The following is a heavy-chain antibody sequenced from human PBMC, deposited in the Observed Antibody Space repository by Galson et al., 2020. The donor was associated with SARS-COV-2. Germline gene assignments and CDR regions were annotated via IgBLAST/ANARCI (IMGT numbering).Heavy chain of an antibody. CDR1: GFSLSTSGMC. CDR2: LDWDDDK. J-gene: IGHJ4*02. D-gene: IGHD1-20*01. Sequence: PTLLKPTQTLTLACTFSGFSLSTSGMCVNWIRQPPGKTLEWLARLDWDDDKYYSTSLKTRLTISKDTSKNQVVLIMTNMDPMDTATYYCARQYNALSGASDHWGQGTLVTVSS. CDR3: ARQYNALSGASDH. V-gene: IGHV2-70*11.